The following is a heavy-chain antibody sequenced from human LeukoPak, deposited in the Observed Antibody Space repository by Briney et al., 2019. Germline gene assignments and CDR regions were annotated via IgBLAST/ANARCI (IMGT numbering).Heavy chain of an antibody. CDR2: IYHSGST. V-gene: IGHV4-30-2*01. Sequence: SETLSLTCTVSGGSISSGGYYWSWIRQPPGKGLEWIGYIYHSGSTYYNPSLKSRVTISVDRSKNQFSLKLSSVTAADTAVYYCARDRVPRAHDAFDIWGQGTMVTVSS. CDR3: ARDRVPRAHDAFDI. J-gene: IGHJ3*02. D-gene: IGHD3-10*01. CDR1: GGSISSGGYY.